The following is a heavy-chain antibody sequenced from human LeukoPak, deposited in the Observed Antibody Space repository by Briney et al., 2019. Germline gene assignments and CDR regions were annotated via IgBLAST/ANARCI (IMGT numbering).Heavy chain of an antibody. D-gene: IGHD6-25*01. CDR2: IYYSGST. CDR1: GGSISSYY. CDR3: SAAAFFDY. V-gene: IGHV4-39*07. J-gene: IGHJ4*02. Sequence: SETLSLTCTVSGGSISSYYWSWIRQPPGKGLEWIGSIYYSGSTYYNPSLKSRVTISVDTSKNQFSLKLSSVTAADTAVYYCSAAAFFDYWGQGTLVTVSS.